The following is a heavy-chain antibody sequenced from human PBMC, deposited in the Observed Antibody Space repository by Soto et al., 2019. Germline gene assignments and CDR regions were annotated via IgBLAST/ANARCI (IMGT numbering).Heavy chain of an antibody. CDR3: ARGVASSSRTSLIH. CDR2: IYYSGST. D-gene: IGHD6-13*01. Sequence: SETLSLTCTVSGDSIRGYYWSWIRQPPGKGLEWIGYIYYSGSTNYNPSLKSRVTMSIDTTKNQFSLKLSSVTAADTAIYYCARGVASSSRTSLIHWRQGALVTVSS. J-gene: IGHJ4*02. CDR1: GDSIRGYY. V-gene: IGHV4-59*01.